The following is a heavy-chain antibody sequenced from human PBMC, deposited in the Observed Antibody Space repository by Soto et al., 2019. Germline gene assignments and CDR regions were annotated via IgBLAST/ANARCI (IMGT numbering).Heavy chain of an antibody. J-gene: IGHJ5*02. CDR3: ARTPVRFLEWSVSDNWFDP. CDR1: GFSLSTSGMC. D-gene: IGHD3-3*01. V-gene: IGHV2-70*01. Sequence: SGPTLVNPTQTLTLTCTFSGFSLSTSGMCVSWIRQPPGKALEWLALIDWDDDKYYSTSLKTRLTISKDTSKNQVVLTMTNMDPVDTATYYCARTPVRFLEWSVSDNWFDPWGQGTLVTVSS. CDR2: IDWDDDK.